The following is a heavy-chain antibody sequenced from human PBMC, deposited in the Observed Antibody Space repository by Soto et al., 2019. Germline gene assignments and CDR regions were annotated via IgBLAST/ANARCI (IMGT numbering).Heavy chain of an antibody. CDR3: AIFYGDYVAEDY. V-gene: IGHV3-23*01. Sequence: EVQLLESGGGLVQPGGSLRLSCAASGFTFRSYAMSCVRQAPGKGLEWVSAISGSGGSTYYADSVKGRFTISRDNSKNTLDLQMNSLRAEDTAVYYCAIFYGDYVAEDYWGQGTLVTVSS. D-gene: IGHD4-17*01. CDR1: GFTFRSYA. CDR2: ISGSGGST. J-gene: IGHJ4*02.